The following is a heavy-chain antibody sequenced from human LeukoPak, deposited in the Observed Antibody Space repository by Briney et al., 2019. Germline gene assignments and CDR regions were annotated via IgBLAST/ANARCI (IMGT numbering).Heavy chain of an antibody. CDR3: ARGPERSRYGSGSSWFDP. V-gene: IGHV1-8*02. CDR1: GGTFSSYA. CDR2: TNPNSGNT. J-gene: IGHJ5*02. Sequence: GASVKVSCKASGGTFSSYAISWVRQATGQGLEWMGWTNPNSGNTGYAQKFQGRVTMTRNTSISTAYMELSSLRSEDTAVYYCARGPERSRYGSGSSWFDPWGQGTLVTVSS. D-gene: IGHD3-10*01.